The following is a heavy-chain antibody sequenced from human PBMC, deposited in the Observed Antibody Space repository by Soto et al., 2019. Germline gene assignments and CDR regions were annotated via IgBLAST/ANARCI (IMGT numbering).Heavy chain of an antibody. CDR1: GYTLTELS. D-gene: IGHD1-26*01. Sequence: ASVKVSCKVSGYTLTELSMHWVRQTPGKGLEWMGGFDPEDGETIYAQKFQGRVTMTEDTSTDTAYMELSSLRSEDTAVYYCATGHSGSYWSGEFDYWGQGTLVTVSS. CDR3: ATGHSGSYWSGEFDY. J-gene: IGHJ4*02. CDR2: FDPEDGET. V-gene: IGHV1-24*01.